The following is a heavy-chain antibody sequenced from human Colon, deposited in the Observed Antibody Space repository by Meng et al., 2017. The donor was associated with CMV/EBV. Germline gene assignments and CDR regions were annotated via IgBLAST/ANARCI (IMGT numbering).Heavy chain of an antibody. J-gene: IGHJ4*02. D-gene: IGHD3-10*01. V-gene: IGHV4-34*01. CDR1: GGSFSPYY. Sequence: QVQLTQWGAGLLKPSETLSLTCALYGGSFSPYYWSWIRQSPGKGLEWIAEIDHTGSTNYNPSLKSRVTISIDTSNSHFSLNLTSATAADTAVYYCARGGGTPIRGVLPFDFWGQGTLVTASS. CDR3: ARGGGTPIRGVLPFDF. CDR2: IDHTGST.